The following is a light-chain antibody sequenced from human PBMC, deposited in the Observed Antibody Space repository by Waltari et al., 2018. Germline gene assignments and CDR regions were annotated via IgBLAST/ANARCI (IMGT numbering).Light chain of an antibody. CDR3: QSFDRSLSASV. CDR2: ANK. J-gene: IGLJ3*02. V-gene: IGLV1-40*01. Sequence: QSVLTQPPSVSGAPGQSITISCTGSSSNFGAGYDVHWYQQLPGTAPKLLIYANKNRPSGVPDQFSGSKSGTSASLAITGLQAEDEADYYCQSFDRSLSASVFGGGTKLTVL. CDR1: SSNFGAGYD.